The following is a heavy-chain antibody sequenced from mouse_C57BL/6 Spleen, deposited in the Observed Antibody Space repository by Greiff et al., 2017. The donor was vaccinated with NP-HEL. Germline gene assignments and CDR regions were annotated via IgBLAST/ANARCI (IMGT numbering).Heavy chain of an antibody. Sequence: EVQLQQSGPELVKPGASVKISCKASGYTFTDYYMNWVKQSHGKSLEWIGDINPNNGGTSYNQKFKGKATLTVDKSSSTAYMELRSLTSEDSAVYYCAREGSYDGYYVGFAYWGQGTLVTVSA. CDR3: AREGSYDGYYVGFAY. CDR1: GYTFTDYY. V-gene: IGHV1-26*01. J-gene: IGHJ3*01. D-gene: IGHD2-3*01. CDR2: INPNNGGT.